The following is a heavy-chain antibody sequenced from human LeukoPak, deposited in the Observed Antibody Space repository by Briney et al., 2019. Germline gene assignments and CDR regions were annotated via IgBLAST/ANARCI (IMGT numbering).Heavy chain of an antibody. CDR3: AREVPRQKYYYGSGTAPG. CDR1: GGSISSGSYY. Sequence: PSETLSLTCTVSGGSISSGSYYWSWIRQPAEKGLEWIGRIYTSGSTNYNPSLKSRVTISVDTSKNQFSLKLSSVTAADTAVCYCAREVPRQKYYYGSGTAPGWGQGTLVTVSS. V-gene: IGHV4-61*02. D-gene: IGHD3-10*01. CDR2: IYTSGST. J-gene: IGHJ4*02.